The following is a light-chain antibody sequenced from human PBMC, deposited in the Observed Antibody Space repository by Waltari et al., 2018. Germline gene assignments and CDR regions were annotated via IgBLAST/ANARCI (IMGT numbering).Light chain of an antibody. CDR2: EDS. Sequence: VSVSPGPTARITCSGDALPKKYAYWYQQKSGQAPVLVIYEDSKRPTGIPERFSGSSSGTMATLTISGAQVEDEADYYCYSTDSSGNHRVFGGGTKLTVL. CDR1: ALPKKY. V-gene: IGLV3-10*01. J-gene: IGLJ2*01. CDR3: YSTDSSGNHRV.